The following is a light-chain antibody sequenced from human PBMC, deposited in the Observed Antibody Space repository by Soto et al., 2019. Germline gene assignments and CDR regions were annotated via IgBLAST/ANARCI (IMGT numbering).Light chain of an antibody. J-gene: IGLJ1*01. Sequence: QSVLTQPASVSGSPGQSITLSCTGTSSDVGGYNHVSWYQQYPGKAPQLMIYEVSNGPSGVSTRFSGSKSGNTASLTISGLQAEDEADYSCSSYTRSSTFVFGTGTKLTVL. CDR2: EVS. CDR1: SSDVGGYNH. V-gene: IGLV2-14*01. CDR3: SSYTRSSTFV.